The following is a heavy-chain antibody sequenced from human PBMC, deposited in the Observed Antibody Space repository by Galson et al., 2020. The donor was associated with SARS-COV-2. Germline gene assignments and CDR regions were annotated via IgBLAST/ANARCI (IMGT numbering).Heavy chain of an antibody. CDR3: ARVYGDIDY. CDR1: GYTFTSYD. CDR2: MNPRSCNT. V-gene: IGHV1-8*01. Sequence: ASVKVSCKASGYTFTSYDINWVRQAPGQGLEWMGWMNPRSCNTGSAPKFQGRVTMTRSTSISTAYMELSSLRFEDTAVYYCARVYGDIDYWGQGTLVTVSS. D-gene: IGHD4-17*01. J-gene: IGHJ4*02.